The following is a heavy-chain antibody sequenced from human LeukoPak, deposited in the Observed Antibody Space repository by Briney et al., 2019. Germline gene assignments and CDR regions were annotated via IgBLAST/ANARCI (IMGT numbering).Heavy chain of an antibody. CDR1: GGSFSGYY. J-gene: IGHJ4*02. D-gene: IGHD5-24*01. CDR3: ARGSLYGC. V-gene: IGHV4-34*01. CDR2: INHSGST. Sequence: SETLSLTCAVYGGSFSGYYWSWIRQPPGKGLEWIGEINHSGSTNYNPSLKSRVTISVDRSKNQFSLKLSSVTAADTAVYHCARGSLYGCWGQGTLVTVSS.